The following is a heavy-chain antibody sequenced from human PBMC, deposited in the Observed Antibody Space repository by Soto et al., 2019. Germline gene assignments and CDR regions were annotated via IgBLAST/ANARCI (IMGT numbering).Heavy chain of an antibody. Sequence: EVQLVQSGAEVKKPGESLRISCKGSGYSFTSYWISWVRQMPGKGLEWMGRIDPSDSYTNYSPSFQGHVTISADKSISTAYLQWSSLKASDTAMDYCSGESLWYSSSWGTVAFDYWGQGTLVTVSS. D-gene: IGHD6-13*01. J-gene: IGHJ4*02. V-gene: IGHV5-10-1*03. CDR2: IDPSDSYT. CDR1: GYSFTSYW. CDR3: SGESLWYSSSWGTVAFDY.